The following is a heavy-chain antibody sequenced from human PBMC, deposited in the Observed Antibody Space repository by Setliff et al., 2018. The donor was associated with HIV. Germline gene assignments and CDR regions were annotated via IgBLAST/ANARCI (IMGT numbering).Heavy chain of an antibody. Sequence: SETLSLTCDVSGFSISSRYYWGWIRQSPGKGLEWIGNIYHTGSSYYNPSLNDRATISLDTYKNQFSLKLNSVTAADTAFYYCARDVLDLVISVYGFWGQGILVTVSS. V-gene: IGHV4-38-2*02. D-gene: IGHD3-22*01. CDR3: ARDVLDLVISVYGF. J-gene: IGHJ4*02. CDR2: IYHTGSS. CDR1: GFSISSRYY.